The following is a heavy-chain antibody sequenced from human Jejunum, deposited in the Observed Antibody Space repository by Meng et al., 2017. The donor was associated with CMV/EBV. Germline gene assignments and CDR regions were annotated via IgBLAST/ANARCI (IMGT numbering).Heavy chain of an antibody. CDR1: GGSIISGDYF. CDR3: GRAPGTGSLIDS. D-gene: IGHD1-1*01. J-gene: IGHJ4*02. CDR2: IYYSGNA. V-gene: IGHV4-30-4*08. Sequence: VPGGSIISGDYFWSWIRQPPGEGLEWIGYIYYSGNAYYNPSLKSRVSISVDTSRDQFSLRLSSVTAADTAVYFCGRAPGTGSLIDSWGQGTLVTVSS.